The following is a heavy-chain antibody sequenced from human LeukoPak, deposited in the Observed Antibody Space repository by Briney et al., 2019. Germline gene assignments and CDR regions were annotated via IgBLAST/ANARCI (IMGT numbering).Heavy chain of an antibody. Sequence: PGGSLRLSCVVSGFTFKTYSMNWVRQAPGEGLEWVSSVSSGGTYVDYADSVKGRFTISRDNAKNSLYLQMNSLRAEDTAVFYCARDPGYSNSPYYLDYWGQGTLVTVSS. CDR3: ARDPGYSNSPYYLDY. CDR2: VSSGGTYV. D-gene: IGHD5-12*01. CDR1: GFTFKTYS. J-gene: IGHJ4*02. V-gene: IGHV3-21*01.